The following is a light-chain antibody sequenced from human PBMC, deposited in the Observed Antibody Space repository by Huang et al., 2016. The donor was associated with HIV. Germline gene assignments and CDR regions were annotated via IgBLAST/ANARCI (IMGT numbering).Light chain of an antibody. V-gene: IGKV1-17*03. CDR1: HAISSN. CDR2: AAS. J-gene: IGKJ2*01. CDR3: LQHNSYPYT. Sequence: DIQMTQSPSAMSASIGDRVIITCRASHAISSNLAWFQQKPGKVPQRLIYAASSLQSRVPSRFAGSGSGTEFTLTISSLQPEDFATYFCLQHNSYPYTFGQGTKLEIK.